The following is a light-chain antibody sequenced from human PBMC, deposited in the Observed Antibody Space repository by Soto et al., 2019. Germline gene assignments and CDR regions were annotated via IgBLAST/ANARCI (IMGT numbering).Light chain of an antibody. CDR3: QQRSNWPPT. CDR1: QSVSSY. Sequence: EIVLTQSPATLSLSPGSRATLPCMASQSVSSYLAWYQQKPGQAPRLLIYDASNRATGITARFSGSGSGKDFTLTISSLEPEDFAVYYCQQRSNWPPTFGQGTKVDIK. CDR2: DAS. V-gene: IGKV3-11*01. J-gene: IGKJ1*01.